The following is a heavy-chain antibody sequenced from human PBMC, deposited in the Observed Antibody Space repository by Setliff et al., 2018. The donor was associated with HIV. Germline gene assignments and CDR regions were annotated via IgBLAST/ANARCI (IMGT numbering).Heavy chain of an antibody. CDR3: ARQGAVTGHSFDY. V-gene: IGHV4-39*01. CDR1: GASTSSSTYY. CDR2: IYYSGST. J-gene: IGHJ4*02. Sequence: PSETLSLTCTVSGASTSSSTYYWGWIRQPPGKGLEWIGYIYYSGSTYYNPSLTSRVTISVDTSKNHFSLRLSSVTAADTAVYSCARQGAVTGHSFDYWGQGALVTVSS. D-gene: IGHD6-19*01.